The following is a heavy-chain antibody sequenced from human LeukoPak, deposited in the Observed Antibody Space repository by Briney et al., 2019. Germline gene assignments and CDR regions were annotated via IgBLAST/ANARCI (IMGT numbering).Heavy chain of an antibody. J-gene: IGHJ6*02. CDR3: ASTMVRGVIEYYYYGMDV. Sequence: GASVKVSCKASGYTFTGYYMHWVRQAPGQGLEWMGRINPNSGGTNYAQKFQGRVTMTEDTSTDTAYMELSSLRSEDTAVYYCASTMVRGVIEYYYYGMDVWGQGTTVTVSS. V-gene: IGHV1-2*06. D-gene: IGHD3-10*01. CDR1: GYTFTGYY. CDR2: INPNSGGT.